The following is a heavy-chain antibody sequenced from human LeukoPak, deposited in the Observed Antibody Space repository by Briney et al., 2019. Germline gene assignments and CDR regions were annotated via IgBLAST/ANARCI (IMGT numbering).Heavy chain of an antibody. V-gene: IGHV1-69*05. CDR2: IIPIFGTA. D-gene: IGHD3-3*01. J-gene: IGHJ6*03. CDR1: GGTFSSYA. Sequence: SVKVSCKASGGTFSSYAISWVRQAPGQGLEWMGGIIPIFGTANYAQKFQGRVTITTDESTSTAYMELSSLRSEDTAVYYCARGNGRDFWSGYHTHYYYMDVWGKGTTVTVSS. CDR3: ARGNGRDFWSGYHTHYYYMDV.